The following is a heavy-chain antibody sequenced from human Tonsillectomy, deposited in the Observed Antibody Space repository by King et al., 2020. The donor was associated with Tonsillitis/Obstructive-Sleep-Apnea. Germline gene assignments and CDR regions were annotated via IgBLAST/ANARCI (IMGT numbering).Heavy chain of an antibody. Sequence: VQLQESGPGRVKPSETLSLTCTVSGGSISSYYWSWIRQPPGKGLEWIGYIYDSGSTNYNPSLKSRVTISVDTSKNQFSLKLSSATAADTAVYYCARDMVLEAGGDAFDIWGQGTMVTVSS. CDR1: GGSISSYY. CDR2: IYDSGST. V-gene: IGHV4-59*01. J-gene: IGHJ3*02. D-gene: IGHD2-8*01. CDR3: ARDMVLEAGGDAFDI.